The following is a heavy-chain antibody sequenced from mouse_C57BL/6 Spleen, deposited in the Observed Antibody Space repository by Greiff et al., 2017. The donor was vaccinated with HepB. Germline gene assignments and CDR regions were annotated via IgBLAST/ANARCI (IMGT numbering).Heavy chain of an antibody. J-gene: IGHJ4*01. V-gene: IGHV1-19*01. CDR3: ARNYSGNPYYAIDY. D-gene: IGHD2-1*01. Sequence: EVQLQQSGPVLVKPGASVKMSCKASGYTFTDYYMNWVKQSHGKRLEWIGVINPYNGGTSYNQKFKGKATLTVDKSSSKAYMQLNSLTSEDSVVYYAARNYSGNPYYAIDYWGQGTSVTVSS. CDR1: GYTFTDYY. CDR2: INPYNGGT.